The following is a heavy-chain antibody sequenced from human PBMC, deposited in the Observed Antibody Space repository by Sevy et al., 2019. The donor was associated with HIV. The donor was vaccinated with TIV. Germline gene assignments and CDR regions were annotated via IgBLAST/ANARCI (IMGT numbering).Heavy chain of an antibody. J-gene: IGHJ6*02. CDR3: ARSDYDFWSGYSSGMDV. CDR2: ISYDGSNK. D-gene: IGHD3-3*01. CDR1: GFTFSSYA. V-gene: IGHV3-30*04. Sequence: GGSLRLSCAASGFTFSSYAMHWVRQAPGKGLEWVAVISYDGSNKYYADSVKGRFTISRDNSKNTLYLQMNSLRAEETAGYYCARSDYDFWSGYSSGMDVWGQGTTVTVSS.